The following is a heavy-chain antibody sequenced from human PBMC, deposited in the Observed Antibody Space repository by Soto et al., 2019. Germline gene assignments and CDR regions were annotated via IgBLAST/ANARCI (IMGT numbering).Heavy chain of an antibody. CDR2: IIPIFGTA. D-gene: IGHD6-19*01. CDR1: GGTFSSYA. Sequence: ASVKVSCKASGGTFSSYAISWVRQAPGQGLEWMGGIIPIFGTANYAQKFQGRVTITADESTSTAYMELSSLRSEDTAVYYCARSHSSGCLGGYWGQGTLVTVSS. J-gene: IGHJ4*02. CDR3: ARSHSSGCLGGY. V-gene: IGHV1-69*13.